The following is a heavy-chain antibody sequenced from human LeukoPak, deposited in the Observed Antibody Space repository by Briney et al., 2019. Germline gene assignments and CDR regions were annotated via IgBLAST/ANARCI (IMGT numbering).Heavy chain of an antibody. Sequence: GGSLTLLCGASGFTFSIYAVRCVRPAPGEGLECVSAHSGRGGSTYYDGCVKGRFTTSRHKSKNTLYLQKNSLRAEETAVYYCANRDIVVVPAGHDAFDIWGQGTMVTVSS. J-gene: IGHJ3*02. V-gene: IGHV3-23*01. CDR2: HSGRGGST. CDR1: GFTFSIYA. D-gene: IGHD2-2*01. CDR3: ANRDIVVVPAGHDAFDI.